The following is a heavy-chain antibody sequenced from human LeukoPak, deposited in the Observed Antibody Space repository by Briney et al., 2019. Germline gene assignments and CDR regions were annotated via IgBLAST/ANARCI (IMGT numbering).Heavy chain of an antibody. J-gene: IGHJ4*02. Sequence: SETLSLTCAVYGGSFSGYYWSWIRQPPGKGLEWIGEINHSGSTNYNPSLKSRVTISVDTSKDQFSLKLSSVTAADTAVYYCADQGYSYYFDYWGQGTLVTVSS. D-gene: IGHD5-18*01. V-gene: IGHV4-34*01. CDR3: ADQGYSYYFDY. CDR1: GGSFSGYY. CDR2: INHSGST.